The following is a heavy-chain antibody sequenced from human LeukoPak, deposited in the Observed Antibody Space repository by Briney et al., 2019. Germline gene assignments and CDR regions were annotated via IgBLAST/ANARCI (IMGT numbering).Heavy chain of an antibody. D-gene: IGHD2-15*01. V-gene: IGHV1-69*13. CDR1: GGTVSSYA. CDR2: IIPIFGTT. Sequence: ASVKVTCKASGGTVSSYAISWVRQAPGQGLEWMGGIIPIFGTTNYAQKFQGRVTITADESTSTAYMELSSLRSEDTAVYYCARVPNSGENSVDYWGQGTLVTVSS. J-gene: IGHJ4*02. CDR3: ARVPNSGENSVDY.